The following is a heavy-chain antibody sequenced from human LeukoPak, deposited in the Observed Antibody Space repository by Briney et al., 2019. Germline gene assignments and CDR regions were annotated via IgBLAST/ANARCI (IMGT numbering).Heavy chain of an antibody. D-gene: IGHD5-12*01. CDR1: GDSLSSNSAA. J-gene: IGHJ4*02. CDR3: ARAQTGSGYYRNFDC. V-gene: IGHV6-1*01. Sequence: SQTLSLTCAMSGDSLSSNSAAWSSIRHPPSRGLEWLGRSYNRAQSLNDYALYVKSRLTISPDTSKNQFSLQLNSVPTEHTAVYYCARAQTGSGYYRNFDCWGQGTLVTVCS. CDR2: SYNRAQSLN.